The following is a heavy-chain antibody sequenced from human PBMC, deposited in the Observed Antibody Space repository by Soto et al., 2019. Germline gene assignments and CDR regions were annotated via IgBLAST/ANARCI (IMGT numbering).Heavy chain of an antibody. CDR2: ISAYNGNT. J-gene: IGHJ6*04. CDR3: ARTRGDYDFPTIYRYAMDV. CDR1: GYTFTSYG. V-gene: IGHV1-18*01. Sequence: ASVKVSCKASGYTFTSYGVSWVRQAPGQGLEWMGWISAYNGNTNYAQKLQGRVTMTTDTSTSTAYMELRSLRSDDTAVYYCARTRGDYDFPTIYRYAMDVWGEATTLTVSS. D-gene: IGHD3-3*01.